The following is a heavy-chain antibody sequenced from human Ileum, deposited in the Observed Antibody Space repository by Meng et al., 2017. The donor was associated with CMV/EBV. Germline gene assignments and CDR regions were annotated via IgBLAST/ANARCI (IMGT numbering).Heavy chain of an antibody. D-gene: IGHD6-13*01. V-gene: IGHV4-39*07. J-gene: IGHJ4*02. CDR3: ARSSGQYSSSWHFGPSAGYYFDN. CDR2: IYFSGTT. Sequence: SETLSLTCSVSGGFISSSSYYWGWIRQPPGKGLEWIGSIYFSGTTYYNASLKSRVTISIHTSKNQFSLRLTSVTAADTAVYHCARSSGQYSSSWHFGPSAGYYFDNWGQGTLVTVSS. CDR1: GGFISSSSYY.